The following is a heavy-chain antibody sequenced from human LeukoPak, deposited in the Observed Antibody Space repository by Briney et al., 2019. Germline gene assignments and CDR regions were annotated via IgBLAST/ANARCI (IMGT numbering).Heavy chain of an antibody. CDR3: ARGGGYGRNWFDP. CDR2: TYTSGSS. Sequence: PSETLSLTCIVSGVSISSYHWSWLRQPAGKRLEWVGHTYTSGSSNYNPSLKSRVTMSVDTSNNQFSLKLNSVTAADTAVYYCARGGGYGRNWFDPWGQGTLVIVSS. CDR1: GVSISSYH. V-gene: IGHV4-4*07. J-gene: IGHJ5*02. D-gene: IGHD2-15*01.